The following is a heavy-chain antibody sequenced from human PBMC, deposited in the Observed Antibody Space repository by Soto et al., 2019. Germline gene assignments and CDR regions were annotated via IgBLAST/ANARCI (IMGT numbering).Heavy chain of an antibody. CDR1: GFSLNTSGVS. CDR2: IYWNGDE. V-gene: IGHV2-5*01. Sequence: SGPTLVNPTQTLTLTCSFSGFSLNTSGVSVGWIRQPPGKALEWLALIYWNGDERYSPSLKNRLTITKDTSKNQVVLRMTNMDPVDTATYYCTHMYYYDRSGYYPTADYWGRGTLVTVSS. D-gene: IGHD3-22*01. CDR3: THMYYYDRSGYYPTADY. J-gene: IGHJ4*02.